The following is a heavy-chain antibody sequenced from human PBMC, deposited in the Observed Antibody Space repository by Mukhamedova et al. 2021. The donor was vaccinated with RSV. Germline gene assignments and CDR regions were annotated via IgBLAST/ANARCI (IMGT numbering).Heavy chain of an antibody. CDR2: ILPIMSIT. CDR3: ASASGNYYILDQ. Sequence: GQGLEWMGGILPIMSITNYAQKFQGRVTIIADESTSTVYMEFTSLESADTAVYYCASASGNYYILDQWGQRTLVTVSA. D-gene: IGHD3-9*01. V-gene: IGHV1-69*01. J-gene: IGHJ4*02.